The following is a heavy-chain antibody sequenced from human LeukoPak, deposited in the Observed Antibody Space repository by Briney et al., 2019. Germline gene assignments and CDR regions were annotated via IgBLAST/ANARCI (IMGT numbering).Heavy chain of an antibody. Sequence: AAVKVSCKASGYTFTSYGISWVRQDPGQGLEWMGWISAYNGNTNYAHKLQGRVTITTDTSTSPAYMELRSLRSDDTAVYSCPRAGLVRGVLRWFDPWGQGTLVTVSS. V-gene: IGHV1-18*01. CDR2: ISAYNGNT. D-gene: IGHD3-10*01. CDR1: GYTFTSYG. CDR3: PRAGLVRGVLRWFDP. J-gene: IGHJ5*02.